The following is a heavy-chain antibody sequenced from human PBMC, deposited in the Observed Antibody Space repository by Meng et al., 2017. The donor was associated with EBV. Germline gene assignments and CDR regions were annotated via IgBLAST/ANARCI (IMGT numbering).Heavy chain of an antibody. CDR1: GYTFTSYA. D-gene: IGHD2-15*01. Sequence: QVQLGASGAEVKKPGASVKVSCNASGYTFTSYAMHWVRQAPGQRLEWMGWINAGNGNTKYSQKFQGRVTITRDTSASTAYMELSSLRSEDTAVYYCARRGGVADWFDPWGQGTLVTVSS. CDR3: ARRGGVADWFDP. J-gene: IGHJ5*02. CDR2: INAGNGNT. V-gene: IGHV1-3*01.